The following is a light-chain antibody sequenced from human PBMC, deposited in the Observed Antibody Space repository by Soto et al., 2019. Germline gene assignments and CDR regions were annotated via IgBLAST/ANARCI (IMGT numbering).Light chain of an antibody. V-gene: IGKV1-5*03. CDR2: KAS. CDR3: QQYNSYSPT. Sequence: DIQMTQSPSTLSASVGDRVTITCRASQSISVWLAWYQQKAGNAPNLLIYKASRLERGVPSRFSGSGSETEFTLPISGLQPGDSATYYCQQYNSYSPTFGQGPRWIS. J-gene: IGKJ1*01. CDR1: QSISVW.